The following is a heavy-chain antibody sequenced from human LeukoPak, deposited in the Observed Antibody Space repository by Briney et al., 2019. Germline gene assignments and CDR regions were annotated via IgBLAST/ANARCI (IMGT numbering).Heavy chain of an antibody. CDR2: MNPNSGNT. J-gene: IGHJ4*02. D-gene: IGHD3-10*01. V-gene: IGHV1-8*01. CDR3: ARRSRSYGSGNIGGY. Sequence: ASVKVSCKASGYTFTSYDINWVRQATAQGLEWMGWMNPNSGNTGYAQKFQGRVTMTRNTSISTAYMELSSLRSEDTAVYYCARRSRSYGSGNIGGYWGQGTLVTVSS. CDR1: GYTFTSYD.